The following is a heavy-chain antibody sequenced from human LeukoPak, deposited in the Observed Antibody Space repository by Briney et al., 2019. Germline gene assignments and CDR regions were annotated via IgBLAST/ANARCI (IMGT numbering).Heavy chain of an antibody. Sequence: GGSLRLSCAASGFTVSSNYMSWVRQAPGKGLEWVSVIYSGGSTYYADSVKGRFTISRDNSKNTLYLQMNSLRAEDTAVYYCAREKVRQSGMDVWGQGTTVTVSS. D-gene: IGHD2-2*01. CDR3: AREKVRQSGMDV. J-gene: IGHJ6*02. V-gene: IGHV3-53*01. CDR1: GFTVSSNY. CDR2: IYSGGST.